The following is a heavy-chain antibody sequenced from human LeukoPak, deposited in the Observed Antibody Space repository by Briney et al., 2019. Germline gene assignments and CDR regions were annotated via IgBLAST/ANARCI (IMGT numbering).Heavy chain of an antibody. Sequence: SETLSLTSTASGASISSSSYYWGWIPQPPGKGLEWIGSIYYSGSTYYNPSLKSRVTISVDTSKNQFSLKLSSVTAADTAVYYCARLKGRWLQSRAFDIWGQGTMVTVSS. D-gene: IGHD5-24*01. V-gene: IGHV4-39*01. CDR1: GASISSSSYY. CDR2: IYYSGST. J-gene: IGHJ3*02. CDR3: ARLKGRWLQSRAFDI.